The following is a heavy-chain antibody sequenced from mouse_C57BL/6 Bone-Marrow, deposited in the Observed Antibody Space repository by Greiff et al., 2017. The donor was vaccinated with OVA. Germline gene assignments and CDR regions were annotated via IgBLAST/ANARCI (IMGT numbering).Heavy chain of an antibody. D-gene: IGHD1-1*01. CDR2: FYPGSGNT. V-gene: IGHV1-66*01. Sequence: QVQLQQSGPELVKPGASVKISCKASGYSFTSYYIHWVKQRPGQGLEWIGWFYPGSGNTKYNEKFKGKATLTAATSSSPAYMQLSSLTSEDSAVYDGARPDYYGSSDGFAYWGQGTRVTVSA. CDR1: GYSFTSYY. CDR3: ARPDYYGSSDGFAY. J-gene: IGHJ3*01.